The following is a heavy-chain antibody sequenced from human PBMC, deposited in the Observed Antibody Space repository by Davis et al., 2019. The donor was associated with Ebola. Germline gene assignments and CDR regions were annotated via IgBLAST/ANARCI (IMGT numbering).Heavy chain of an antibody. D-gene: IGHD6-19*01. J-gene: IGHJ4*02. CDR3: ARERPSAGYSSGWYVNY. CDR1: GFTFSSYS. Sequence: GGSLRLSCAASGFTFSSYSMNWVRQAPGKGLEWVSSISSSSSYIYYADSVKGRFTISRDNAKNSLYLQMNSLRAEDTAVYYCARERPSAGYSSGWYVNYWGQGTLVTVSS. CDR2: ISSSSSYI. V-gene: IGHV3-21*01.